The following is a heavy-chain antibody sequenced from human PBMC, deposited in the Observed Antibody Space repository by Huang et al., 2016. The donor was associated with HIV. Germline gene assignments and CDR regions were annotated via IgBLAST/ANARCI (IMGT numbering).Heavy chain of an antibody. CDR2: IKSDWSST. Sequence: EVQLVESGGGLVQPGGSLRLSCAASGFTFSSYWMHWVRQVPGKGLVWVSQIKSDWSSTSYADSVKGRFTISRDNAKNTRYLQMNSLRAEDTAVYYCARGSRQGKYYYGSGTAYWGQGTLVTVSS. D-gene: IGHD3-10*01. J-gene: IGHJ4*02. CDR3: ARGSRQGKYYYGSGTAY. CDR1: GFTFSSYW. V-gene: IGHV3-74*01.